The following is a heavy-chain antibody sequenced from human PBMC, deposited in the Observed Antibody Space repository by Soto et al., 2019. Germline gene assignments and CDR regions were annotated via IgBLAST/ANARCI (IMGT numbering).Heavy chain of an antibody. CDR1: GFTFSSYS. D-gene: IGHD2-2*02. J-gene: IGHJ6*02. CDR3: ARDVVVPAAIGDYYYYYGMDV. Sequence: PGGSLRLSCAASGFTFSSYSMNWVRQAPGKGLEWVSSISSSSSYIYYADSVKGRFTISRDNAKNSLYLQMNSLRAEDTAVYYCARDVVVPAAIGDYYYYYGMDVWGQGTTVTVSS. V-gene: IGHV3-21*01. CDR2: ISSSSSYI.